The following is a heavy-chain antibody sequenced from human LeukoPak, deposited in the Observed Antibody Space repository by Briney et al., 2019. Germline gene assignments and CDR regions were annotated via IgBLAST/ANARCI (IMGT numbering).Heavy chain of an antibody. CDR1: GYSISNGYY. CDR2: IHHSGTT. Sequence: SETLSLTCTVPGYSISNGYYWGWVRQPPGKGLEWIGTIHHSGTTYYSPSLRSRVTTSVGTSKNQFSLSLSSVTAADTAVYYCARSYYDTRGRFDPWGQGTLVTVSS. J-gene: IGHJ5*02. V-gene: IGHV4-38-2*02. D-gene: IGHD3-22*01. CDR3: ARSYYDTRGRFDP.